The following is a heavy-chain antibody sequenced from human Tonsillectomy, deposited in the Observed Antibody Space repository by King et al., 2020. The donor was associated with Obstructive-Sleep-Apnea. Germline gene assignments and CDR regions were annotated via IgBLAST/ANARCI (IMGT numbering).Heavy chain of an antibody. CDR1: GFTFSNYV. CDR3: ARDPSYNGRVNYFDY. Sequence: VQLVESGGGVVQPGRSLRLSCAASGFTFSNYVMHWVRQAPGKGLEWVAVISYDGSYKYYADSVKGRFTISRDNSKNTLYLQMNSLRAEVTAVYYCARDPSYNGRVNYFDYWGQGTLVTVSS. V-gene: IGHV3-30*04. CDR2: ISYDGSYK. J-gene: IGHJ4*02. D-gene: IGHD1-26*01.